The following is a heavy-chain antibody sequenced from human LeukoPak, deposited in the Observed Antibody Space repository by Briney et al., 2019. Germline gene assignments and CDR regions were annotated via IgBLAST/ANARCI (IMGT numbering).Heavy chain of an antibody. J-gene: IGHJ4*02. CDR1: GFTFSSYS. D-gene: IGHD2-8*01. CDR3: VKDLYSYSFDY. Sequence: GGSLRLSCAASGFTFSSYSMNWVRQAPGKGLEYVSTISSYGGSTYYADLVKGRFTIPRDNSKNTLYLQMSSLRAEDTAVYYCVKDLYSYSFDYWGQGTLVTVSS. CDR2: ISSYGGST. V-gene: IGHV3-64D*09.